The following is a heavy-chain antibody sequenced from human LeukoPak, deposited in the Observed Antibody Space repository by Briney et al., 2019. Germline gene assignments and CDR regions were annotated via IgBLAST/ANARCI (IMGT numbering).Heavy chain of an antibody. CDR1: GYTLTELS. CDR3: ATGDSSSWYYAFEI. D-gene: IGHD6-13*01. Sequence: ASVKVSCKVSGYTLTELSMHWVRQAPGKGLEWMGGFDPEDGETIYAQKFQGRVTMTEDTSTDTAYMELSSLRSEDTAVYYCATGDSSSWYYAFEIRGERTMVTVSS. CDR2: FDPEDGET. V-gene: IGHV1-24*01. J-gene: IGHJ3*02.